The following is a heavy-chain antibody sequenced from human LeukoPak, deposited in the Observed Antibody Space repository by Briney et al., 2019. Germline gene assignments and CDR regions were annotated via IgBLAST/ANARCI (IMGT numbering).Heavy chain of an antibody. CDR1: GYTFTSYD. J-gene: IGHJ4*02. V-gene: IGHV1-8*01. CDR3: AKTPSYSSSWYVGYFDY. D-gene: IGHD6-13*01. Sequence: GASVKVSCKASGYTFTSYDINWVRQATGQGLEWMGWMNPNSGNTGYAQKFQGRVTMTRNTSTSTAYMELSRLRSDDTAVYYCAKTPSYSSSWYVGYFDYWGQGTLVTVSS. CDR2: MNPNSGNT.